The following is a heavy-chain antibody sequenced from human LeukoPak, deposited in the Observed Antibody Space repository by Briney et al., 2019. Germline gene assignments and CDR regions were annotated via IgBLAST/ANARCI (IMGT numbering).Heavy chain of an antibody. Sequence: GGFLGLSCAASGFTFSSYAMSWIRQAPGKGLGWVSYISSSGSTIYYADSVKGRFTISRDNAKNSLYLQMNSLRAEDTAVYYCARDRRADSGYDLIRLDYWGQGTLVTVSS. J-gene: IGHJ4*02. CDR2: ISSSGSTI. CDR1: GFTFSSYA. V-gene: IGHV3-11*01. D-gene: IGHD5-12*01. CDR3: ARDRRADSGYDLIRLDY.